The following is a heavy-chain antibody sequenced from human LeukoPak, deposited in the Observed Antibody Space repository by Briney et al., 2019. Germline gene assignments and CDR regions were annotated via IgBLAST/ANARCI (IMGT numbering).Heavy chain of an antibody. CDR2: INPNSGGT. V-gene: IGHV1-2*02. D-gene: IGHD3-3*01. CDR1: GYTFTGYY. J-gene: IGHJ3*02. Sequence: GASVKVSCKASGYTFTGYYMHWVRQAPGQGLEWMGWINPNSGGTNYAQKFQGRVTMTRDTSISTAYMELSRRRSDDTAVYYCARGGLVLRFLELDAFDIWGQGTMVTVSS. CDR3: ARGGLVLRFLELDAFDI.